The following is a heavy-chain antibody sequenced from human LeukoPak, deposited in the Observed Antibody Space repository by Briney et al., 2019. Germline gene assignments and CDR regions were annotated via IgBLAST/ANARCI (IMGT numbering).Heavy chain of an antibody. CDR1: GGSISSGGYY. CDR2: IYYSGST. Sequence: SETLSLTCTVSGGSISSGGYYWSWIRQHPGKGLEWIGYIYYSGSTYYNPSLKSRVTISVDTSKNQFSLKLSSVTAADTAVYYCARDSEGGDWFDPWGQGTLVTVSS. J-gene: IGHJ5*02. CDR3: ARDSEGGDWFDP. V-gene: IGHV4-31*03. D-gene: IGHD2-21*01.